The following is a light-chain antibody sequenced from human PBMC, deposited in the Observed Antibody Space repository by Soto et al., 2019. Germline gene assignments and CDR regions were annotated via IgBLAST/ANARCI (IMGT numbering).Light chain of an antibody. V-gene: IGKV3-20*01. Sequence: IVLTQSPCTLSLSPGERATLSCRASQSVSSSDLAWYKQKPGQAPRLIIYGASSRATGIPDRFSGSGSGTEFTLTISRLEPEDFEVYYCQQYGSSPWTFGQGTKVDIK. CDR2: GAS. CDR3: QQYGSSPWT. J-gene: IGKJ1*01. CDR1: QSVSSSD.